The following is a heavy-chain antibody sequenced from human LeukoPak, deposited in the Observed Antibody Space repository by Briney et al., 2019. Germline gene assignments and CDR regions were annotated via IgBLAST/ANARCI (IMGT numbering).Heavy chain of an antibody. CDR3: AKGLDWNDLFQPFDY. Sequence: GRSLRLSCAASAFTFSSYGMHWVRQAPGKGLEWVAVISYDGSNKYYADSVKGRFTISRDNSKNTLYLQMNSLRAEDTAVYYCAKGLDWNDLFQPFDYWGQGTLVTVSS. V-gene: IGHV3-30*18. J-gene: IGHJ4*02. CDR2: ISYDGSNK. CDR1: AFTFSSYG. D-gene: IGHD1-1*01.